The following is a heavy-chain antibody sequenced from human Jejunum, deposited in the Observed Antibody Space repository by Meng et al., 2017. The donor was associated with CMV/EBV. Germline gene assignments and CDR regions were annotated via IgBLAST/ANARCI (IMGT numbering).Heavy chain of an antibody. J-gene: IGHJ3*02. D-gene: IGHD5-12*01. CDR3: ARDLYSGYINTPRRAFDI. V-gene: IGHV4-39*07. Sequence: SSYDWGWIRQPPGKGLEWIGNIFYTGGTYYNPSLKSRVTMSVDTSKNQFSLKLSSVTAADTAMYFCARDLYSGYINTPRRAFDIWGQGTMVTVSS. CDR1: SSYD. CDR2: IFYTGGT.